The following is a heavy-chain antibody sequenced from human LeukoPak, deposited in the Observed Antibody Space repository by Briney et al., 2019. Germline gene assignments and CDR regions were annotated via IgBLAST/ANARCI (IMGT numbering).Heavy chain of an antibody. CDR2: IIPIFGTA. V-gene: IGHV1-69*01. J-gene: IGHJ4*02. Sequence: ASVKVSCKASGGTFSSYAISWVRQAPGQGLEWMGGIIPIFGTANYAQKFQGRVTITADESTSTAYMGLSSLRSEDTAVYYCASSRNYYDSSGYYYVGDYWGQGTLVTVSS. CDR1: GGTFSSYA. D-gene: IGHD3-22*01. CDR3: ASSRNYYDSSGYYYVGDY.